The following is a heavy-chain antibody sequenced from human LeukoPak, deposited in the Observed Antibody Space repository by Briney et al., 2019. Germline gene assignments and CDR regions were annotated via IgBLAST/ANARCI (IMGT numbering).Heavy chain of an antibody. J-gene: IGHJ4*02. CDR3: ARAVAAADSY. Sequence: PGGSLRLSCTASEFTFSSYAMSWVRQAPGKGLEWVANINQDGSKKYYVDSVKGRFTISRDNVKNSVYLQMNSLRAEDTAVYSCARAVAAADSYWGRGTLVTVSS. CDR2: INQDGSKK. CDR1: EFTFSSYA. V-gene: IGHV3-7*04. D-gene: IGHD6-13*01.